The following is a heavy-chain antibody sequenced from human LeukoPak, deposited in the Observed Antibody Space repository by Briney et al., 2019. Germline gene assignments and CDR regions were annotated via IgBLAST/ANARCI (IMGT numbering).Heavy chain of an antibody. CDR2: ISGSGGST. V-gene: IGHV3-23*01. CDR1: GFTFSSYA. CDR3: AKLGGAVAGIGSYYYYGMDV. J-gene: IGHJ6*02. D-gene: IGHD6-19*01. Sequence: GGSLRLSCAASGFTFSSYAMSWVRQAPGKGLEWVSAISGSGGSTYYADSVKGRFTISRDNSKNTLYLQMNSLRAEDTAVYYCAKLGGAVAGIGSYYYYGMDVWGQGTTVTVSS.